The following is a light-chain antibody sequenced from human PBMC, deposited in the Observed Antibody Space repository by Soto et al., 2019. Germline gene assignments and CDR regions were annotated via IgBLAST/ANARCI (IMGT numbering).Light chain of an antibody. V-gene: IGKV4-1*01. J-gene: IGKJ5*01. CDR3: QQDFYSPVT. CDR1: QSVLFNSNKKNF. Sequence: DIVMTQSPDSLAMSLGERATINCRSSQSVLFNSNKKNFLAWYQQKPGQPPKLLIYWASTRQSGVPDRFSGGGTRTACSLTLSRLPAEVVAVYSGQQDFYSPVTYGHGTPLEI. CDR2: WAS.